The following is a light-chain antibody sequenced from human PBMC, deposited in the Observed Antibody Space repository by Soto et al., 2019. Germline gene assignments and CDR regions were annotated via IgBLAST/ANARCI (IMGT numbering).Light chain of an antibody. CDR3: QKYDSAPEP. CDR1: QGISNS. J-gene: IGKJ1*01. Sequence: DIQMTQSPSSLSASVGDRVTITCRASQGISNSLAWYQQEPGKVPKLLIYDASTLQSGVSSRFSGSGSGTDFTLTISSLQPEDVATYYCQKYDSAPEPFAQGTSVAI. CDR2: DAS. V-gene: IGKV1-27*01.